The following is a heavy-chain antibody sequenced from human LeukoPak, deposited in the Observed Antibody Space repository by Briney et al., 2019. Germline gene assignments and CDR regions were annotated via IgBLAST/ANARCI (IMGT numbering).Heavy chain of an antibody. CDR1: GGSISSSSYY. V-gene: IGHV4-39*01. CDR2: IYYSGST. CDR3: ARSWVAVAGTNWFDP. D-gene: IGHD6-19*01. J-gene: IGHJ5*02. Sequence: SGTLSLTCTVSGGSISSSSYYWGWLRQPPGKGLEWIGSIYYSGSTYYNPSLKSRVTISVDTSKNQLSLKLSSVTAADTAMYYCARSWVAVAGTNWFDPWGQGTLVTVSS.